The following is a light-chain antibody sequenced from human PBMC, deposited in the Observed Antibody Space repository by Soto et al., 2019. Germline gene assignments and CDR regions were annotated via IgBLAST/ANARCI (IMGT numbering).Light chain of an antibody. CDR1: QGIRND. V-gene: IGKV1-6*01. J-gene: IGKJ2*01. Sequence: AIQMTQSPSSLSASVGDRVTITCRASQGIRNDLGWYQQKPGKAPKLLIYAASSLQSGVPSRFSGSASGTDFTLTISSLQPEDFATYYCLQDYNLYTFGQGTKLEIK. CDR3: LQDYNLYT. CDR2: AAS.